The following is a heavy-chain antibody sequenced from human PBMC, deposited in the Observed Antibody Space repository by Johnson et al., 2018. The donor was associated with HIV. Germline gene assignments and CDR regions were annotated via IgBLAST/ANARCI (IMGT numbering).Heavy chain of an antibody. V-gene: IGHV3-33*08. J-gene: IGHJ3*02. CDR1: GFTFSSYA. D-gene: IGHD4-17*01. Sequence: QMLLVESGGGVVQPGRSLRLSCAASGFTFSSYAMHWVRKAPGKGLEWVAFIRYDGSNKYYADSVKGRFTISRDNSKNTLYLQMNSLRVEDTALYYCARPADYGDYSRDAFDIWGQGTMVTVSS. CDR2: IRYDGSNK. CDR3: ARPADYGDYSRDAFDI.